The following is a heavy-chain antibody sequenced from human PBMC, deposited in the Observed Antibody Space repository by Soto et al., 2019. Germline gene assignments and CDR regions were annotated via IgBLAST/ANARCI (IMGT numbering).Heavy chain of an antibody. CDR2: ISSSSSTI. CDR1: GFTFSSYS. J-gene: IGHJ4*02. D-gene: IGHD1-1*01. CDR3: ARDSVQLERRRSRLVEVDY. Sequence: GGSLRLSCAASGFTFSSYSMNWVRQAPGKGLEWVSYISSSSSTIYYADSVKGRFTISRDNAKNSLYLQMNSLRAEDTAVYYCARDSVQLERRRSRLVEVDYWGQGTLVTVSS. V-gene: IGHV3-48*01.